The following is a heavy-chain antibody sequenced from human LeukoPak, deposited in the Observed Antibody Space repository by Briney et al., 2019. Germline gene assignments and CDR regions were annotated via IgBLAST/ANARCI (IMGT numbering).Heavy chain of an antibody. J-gene: IGHJ4*02. V-gene: IGHV4-39*07. CDR2: IYYSGST. D-gene: IGHD3-22*01. CDR1: GGSISSSSYY. Sequence: PSETPSLTCTVSGGSISSSSYYWGWIRQPPGKGLEWIGSIYYSGSTYYNPSLKSRVTISVDTSKNQFSLKLSSVTAADTAVYYCASGYFGYYFDYWAREPWSPSPQ. CDR3: ASGYFGYYFDY.